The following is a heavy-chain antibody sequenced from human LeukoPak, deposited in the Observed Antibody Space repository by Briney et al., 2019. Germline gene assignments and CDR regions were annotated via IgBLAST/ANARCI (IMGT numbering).Heavy chain of an antibody. D-gene: IGHD6-13*01. CDR3: ARGTLKAAATDFDY. CDR1: GFTFSTYA. V-gene: IGHV3-20*04. Sequence: GGSLRLSCAASGFTFSTYAMSWVRQAPGKGLEWVSGINWNGGSTGYADSVKGRFTISRDNAKNSLYLQMNSLRAEDTALYYCARGTLKAAATDFDYWGQGTLVTVSS. CDR2: INWNGGST. J-gene: IGHJ4*02.